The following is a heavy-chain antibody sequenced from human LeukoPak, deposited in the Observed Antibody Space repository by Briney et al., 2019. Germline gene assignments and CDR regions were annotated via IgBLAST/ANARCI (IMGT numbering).Heavy chain of an antibody. Sequence: GGSLRLSCAASGFTFTSYEMNWVRQAPGKGLEWVSYITISGSTIYYADSVKGRFTISRDNAKNSLYLQMNSLRAEDTAVYYCARATSFDHWGQGTLVTVSS. CDR3: ARATSFDH. CDR1: GFTFTSYE. J-gene: IGHJ4*02. V-gene: IGHV3-48*03. CDR2: ITISGSTI.